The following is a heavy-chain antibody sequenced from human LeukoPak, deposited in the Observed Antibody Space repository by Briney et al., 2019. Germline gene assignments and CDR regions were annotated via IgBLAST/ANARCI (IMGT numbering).Heavy chain of an antibody. D-gene: IGHD6-19*01. CDR3: ARDLQEAYSSVWYGNYSYYYMDV. Sequence: ASVKVSCKASGGTFSSYAISWVRQAPGQGLEWMGGIIPIFGTANYAQKFQGRVTITADKSTSTAYMELSSLRSEDTAVYYCARDLQEAYSSVWYGNYSYYYMDVWGKGTTVIVSS. V-gene: IGHV1-69*06. CDR1: GGTFSSYA. CDR2: IIPIFGTA. J-gene: IGHJ6*03.